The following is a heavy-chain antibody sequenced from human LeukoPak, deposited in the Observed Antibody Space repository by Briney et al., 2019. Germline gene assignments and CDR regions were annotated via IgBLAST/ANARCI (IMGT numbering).Heavy chain of an antibody. CDR3: ARVPHYYFGYGYFDS. V-gene: IGHV4-34*01. J-gene: IGHJ4*02. D-gene: IGHD3-10*01. CDR1: AFTFSSYA. CDR2: IDQSGTT. Sequence: PGGPLRLSCAAYAFTFSSYAMSWIRQPPGKGLEWIGEIDQSGTTNYNPSLKSRVSISVDTSKKQFSLTLTSMTAADTAVYYCARVPHYYFGYGYFDSWGQGTLVTVSS.